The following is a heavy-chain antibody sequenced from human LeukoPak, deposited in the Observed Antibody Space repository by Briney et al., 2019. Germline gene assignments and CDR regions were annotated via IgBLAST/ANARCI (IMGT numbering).Heavy chain of an antibody. V-gene: IGHV1-69*04. CDR3: ARGWAAAGTGNWFDP. Sequence: AASVKVSCKASGGTFSSYAINWVRQAPGQGLEWMGRIIPILGIANCAQKFQGRVTITADKSTSTAYMELSSLRSEDTAVYYCARGWAAAGTGNWFDPWGQGTLVTVSS. CDR2: IIPILGIA. CDR1: GGTFSSYA. J-gene: IGHJ5*02. D-gene: IGHD6-13*01.